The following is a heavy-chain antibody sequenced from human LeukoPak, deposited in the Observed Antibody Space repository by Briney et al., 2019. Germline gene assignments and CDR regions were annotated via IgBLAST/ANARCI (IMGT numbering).Heavy chain of an antibody. V-gene: IGHV3-30*02. D-gene: IGHD3-9*01. CDR1: GFTFSSYG. Sequence: GGSLRLSYAASGFTFSSYGMHWVRQAPGKGLEWVAFIRYDGSNKYYADSVKGRFTISRDNSKNTLYQQMNSLRAEDTAVYYCAKERPRYDILTGYPYYFDYWGQGTLVTVSS. CDR3: AKERPRYDILTGYPYYFDY. CDR2: IRYDGSNK. J-gene: IGHJ4*02.